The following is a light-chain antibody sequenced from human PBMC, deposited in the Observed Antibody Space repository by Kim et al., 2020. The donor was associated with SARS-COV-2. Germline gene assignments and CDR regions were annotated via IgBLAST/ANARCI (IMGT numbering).Light chain of an antibody. CDR1: QSVNDY. CDR2: DAS. CDR3: QQRSNWPCT. J-gene: IGKJ5*01. Sequence: LSPGERATLSCRASQSVNDYLAWYQQKPGQAPRLLIYDASSRATGIPARFSGTGSGTDFTLTISSLEPEDFAVYYCQQRSNWPCTFGQGTRLEIK. V-gene: IGKV3-11*01.